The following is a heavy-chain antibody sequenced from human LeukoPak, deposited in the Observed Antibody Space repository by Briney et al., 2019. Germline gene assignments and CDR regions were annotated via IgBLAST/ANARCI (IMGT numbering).Heavy chain of an antibody. V-gene: IGHV3-48*01. Sequence: GGSLTLSCAASGFTFSSYSMNWVRQAPGKGLEWVSYISSSSSTIYYADSVKGRFTISRDNAKNSLYLQMNSLRAEDTAVYYCARAGSSIVVVPAAPDYWGQGTLVIVSS. CDR2: ISSSSSTI. J-gene: IGHJ4*02. CDR1: GFTFSSYS. D-gene: IGHD2-2*01. CDR3: ARAGSSIVVVPAAPDY.